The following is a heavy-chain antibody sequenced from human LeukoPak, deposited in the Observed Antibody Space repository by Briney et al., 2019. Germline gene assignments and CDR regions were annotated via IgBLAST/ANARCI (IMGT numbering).Heavy chain of an antibody. J-gene: IGHJ4*02. Sequence: ASVKVSCKASGYTFTSYGISWVRRAPGQGLEWMGWISAYNGNTNYAQKLQGRVTMTTDTSTSTAYMELRSLRSDDTAVYYCARDNRPYYDFWSGYSYYFDYWGQGTLVTVSS. D-gene: IGHD3-3*01. CDR2: ISAYNGNT. CDR3: ARDNRPYYDFWSGYSYYFDY. CDR1: GYTFTSYG. V-gene: IGHV1-18*01.